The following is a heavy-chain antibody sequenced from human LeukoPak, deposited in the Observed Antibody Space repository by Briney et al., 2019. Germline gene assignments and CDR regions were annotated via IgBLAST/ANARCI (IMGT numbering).Heavy chain of an antibody. Sequence: GGSLRLSCAASGFTFDDYGMSWVRHAPGKGLEWVSGINWNGGSTGYADPVKGRFTISRDNAKNSLYLQMNSLRAEDTALYHCARGSSDSSGYYLDYWGQGTLVTVSS. CDR3: ARGSSDSSGYYLDY. CDR2: INWNGGST. J-gene: IGHJ4*02. V-gene: IGHV3-20*01. D-gene: IGHD3-22*01. CDR1: GFTFDDYG.